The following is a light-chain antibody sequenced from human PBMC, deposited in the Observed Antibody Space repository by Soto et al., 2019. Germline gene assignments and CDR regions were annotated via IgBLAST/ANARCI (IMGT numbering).Light chain of an antibody. J-gene: IGKJ2*01. CDR3: QKYNSATHA. CDR1: QGTSNY. Sequence: DIQMTQSPSSLSASVGDRVTITCRASQGTSNYFARYQQKPGKVPKLLIYAASTLQSGVPSRFSVSGSGTDFTLTISSLQPGDVATYSCQKYNSATHAFAQGTKRAIK. CDR2: AAS. V-gene: IGKV1-27*01.